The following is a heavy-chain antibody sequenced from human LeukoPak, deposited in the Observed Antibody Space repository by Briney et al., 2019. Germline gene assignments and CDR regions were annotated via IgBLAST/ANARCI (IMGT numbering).Heavy chain of an antibody. CDR2: IYHSGST. CDR3: ARENGQWLVRGPFDP. D-gene: IGHD6-19*01. J-gene: IGHJ5*02. CDR1: GGSISSGGYY. V-gene: IGHV4-30-2*01. Sequence: SETLSLTCTVSGGSISSGGYYWSWIRQPPGKGLEWIGYIYHSGSTYYNPSLKSRVTISVDRSKNQFSLKLSSVTAADTVVYYCARENGQWLVRGPFDPWGQGTLVTVSS.